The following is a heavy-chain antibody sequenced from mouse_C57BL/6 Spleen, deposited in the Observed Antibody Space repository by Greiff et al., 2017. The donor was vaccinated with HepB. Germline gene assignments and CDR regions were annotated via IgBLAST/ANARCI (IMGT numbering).Heavy chain of an antibody. V-gene: IGHV1-15*01. D-gene: IGHD1-1*01. J-gene: IGHJ2*01. CDR2: IDPETGGT. Sequence: VQLQQSGAELVRPGASVTLSCKASGYTFTDYEMHWVKQTPVHGLEWIGAIDPETGGTAYNQKFKGKAILTADKSSSTAYMELRSLTSEDSAVYYCTMDGSGGVYYFDYGGQGTTLTVSS. CDR3: TMDGSGGVYYFDY. CDR1: GYTFTDYE.